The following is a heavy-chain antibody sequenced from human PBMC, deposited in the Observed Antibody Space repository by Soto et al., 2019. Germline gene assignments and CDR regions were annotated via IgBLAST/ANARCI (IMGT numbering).Heavy chain of an antibody. CDR1: GFTFSSYA. V-gene: IGHV3-23*01. Sequence: LRLSCAASGFTFSSYAMSWVRQAPGKGLEWVSAISGSGGSTYYADSVKGRFTISRDNSKNPLYLQMNSLRAEDTAVYYCASDPPYYYDSSGYYPWSQGTSVTVSS. CDR2: ISGSGGST. CDR3: ASDPPYYYDSSGYYP. D-gene: IGHD3-22*01. J-gene: IGHJ6*02.